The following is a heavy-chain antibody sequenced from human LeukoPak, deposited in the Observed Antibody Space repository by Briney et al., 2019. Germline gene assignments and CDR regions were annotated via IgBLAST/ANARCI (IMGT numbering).Heavy chain of an antibody. Sequence: GGSLRLSCAASGFTFSSYAISWVRQAPGKGLEWVSAISGSGGSTYYADSVKGRFTISRDNSKNTLYLQMNSLRAEDTAVYYCAKAIGLRTLFDYWGQGNLVTVSS. CDR3: AKAIGLRTLFDY. J-gene: IGHJ4*02. CDR1: GFTFSSYA. D-gene: IGHD2/OR15-2a*01. CDR2: ISGSGGST. V-gene: IGHV3-23*01.